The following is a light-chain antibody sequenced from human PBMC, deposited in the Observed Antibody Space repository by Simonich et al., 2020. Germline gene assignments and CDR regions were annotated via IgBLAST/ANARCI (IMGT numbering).Light chain of an antibody. J-gene: IGKJ4*01. CDR1: QSVSSN. CDR3: QQYNNWPPLT. CDR2: DAS. Sequence: EIVMTQSPATLSVSPGERATLSCRASQSVSSNLAWYQQKPGQAPRLLIYDASTRATAIPARFSGSGSGTEFTLTIRSLQSEDFAVYYCQQYNNWPPLTFGGGTKVEIK. V-gene: IGKV3-15*01.